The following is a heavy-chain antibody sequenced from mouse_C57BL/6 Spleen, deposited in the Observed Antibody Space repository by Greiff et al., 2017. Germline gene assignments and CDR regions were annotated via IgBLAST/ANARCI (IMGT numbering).Heavy chain of an antibody. CDR1: GYTFTDYY. V-gene: IGHV1-76*01. D-gene: IGHD1-1*01. J-gene: IGHJ4*01. CDR3: ASGVITTVVAGSSMDY. Sequence: VQLQQSGAELVRPGASVKLSCKASGYTFTDYYINWVKQRPGQGLEWIARIYPGSGNTYYNEKFKGKATLTAEKSSSTAYMQLSSLTSEDSAVYFCASGVITTVVAGSSMDYWGQGTSVTVSS. CDR2: IYPGSGNT.